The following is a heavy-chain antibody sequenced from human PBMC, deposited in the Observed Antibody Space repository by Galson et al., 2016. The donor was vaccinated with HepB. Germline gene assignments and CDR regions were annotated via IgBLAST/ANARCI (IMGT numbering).Heavy chain of an antibody. J-gene: IGHJ1*01. Sequence: QSGAEVKKPGESLRISCKGSGSSFTTYWISWVRQMPGKGLEWMGRIDPSDSYTNYSPSFQGHVTISADKSIRTAYLQWSSLKASDTAMYFCARHPYYYDSSGYLDYFQHWGQGTLVTVSS. CDR2: IDPSDSYT. CDR1: GSSFTTYW. V-gene: IGHV5-10-1*01. D-gene: IGHD3-22*01. CDR3: ARHPYYYDSSGYLDYFQH.